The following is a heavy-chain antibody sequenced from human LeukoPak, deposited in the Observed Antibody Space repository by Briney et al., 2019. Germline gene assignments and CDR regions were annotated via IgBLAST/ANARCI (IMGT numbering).Heavy chain of an antibody. CDR2: INHSGST. D-gene: IGHD6-19*01. V-gene: IGHV4-34*01. Sequence: SETLSLTCAVYGGSFSGYYWSWIRQPPGKGLEWIGEINHSGSTNYNPSLKSRVTISVDTSKNQFSLKLSSVTAADTAEYYCARIGWYSFDYWGQGTLVTVSS. CDR1: GGSFSGYY. J-gene: IGHJ4*02. CDR3: ARIGWYSFDY.